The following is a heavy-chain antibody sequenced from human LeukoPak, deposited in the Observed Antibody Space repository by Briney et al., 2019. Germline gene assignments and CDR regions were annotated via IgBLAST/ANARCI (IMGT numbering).Heavy chain of an antibody. CDR2: ISAYNGNT. V-gene: IGHV1-18*01. CDR1: GYTFTSYG. CDR3: ARGEDWNYPYYYYGMDV. D-gene: IGHD1-7*01. J-gene: IGHJ6*02. Sequence: ASVKVSCKASGYTFTSYGISWVRQAPGQGLEWMGWISAYNGNTNYAQKLQGRATMTTDTSTSTAYMELRSLRSDDTAVYYCARGEDWNYPYYYYGMDVWGQGTTVTVSS.